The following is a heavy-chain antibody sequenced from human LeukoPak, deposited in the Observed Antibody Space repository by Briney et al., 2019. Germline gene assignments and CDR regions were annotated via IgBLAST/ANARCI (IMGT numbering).Heavy chain of an antibody. V-gene: IGHV3-30*04. CDR1: GFTFSIYA. CDR3: AAFIATKLDH. D-gene: IGHD2-21*01. Sequence: GGSLRLSCAASGFTFSIYAMHWVRQAPGKGLEWVAVISSDGSDKYYADSVKGRFTISRDISKNTLYLQMNSLRAEDTAVYYCAAFIATKLDHWGQGILVTVSA. J-gene: IGHJ5*02. CDR2: ISSDGSDK.